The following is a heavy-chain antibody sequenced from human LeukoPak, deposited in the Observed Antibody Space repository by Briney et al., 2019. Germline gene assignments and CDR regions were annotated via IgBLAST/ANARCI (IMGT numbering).Heavy chain of an antibody. Sequence: GGPLTLLCSASGYIFDTRHTHWLRQAPGKGVEWVSHISSSGSTIYYADSVKGRFTISRDNSKHTLYLQMNSLRAEDTAVYYCARPYDSSGYYPGLWGQGTLVTVSS. CDR1: GYIFDTRH. CDR3: ARPYDSSGYYPGL. J-gene: IGHJ4*02. V-gene: IGHV3-48*01. CDR2: ISSSGSTI. D-gene: IGHD3-22*01.